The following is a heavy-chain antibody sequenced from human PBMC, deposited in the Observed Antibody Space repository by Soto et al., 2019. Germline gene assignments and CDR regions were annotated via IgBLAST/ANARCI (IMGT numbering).Heavy chain of an antibody. V-gene: IGHV3-7*01. D-gene: IGHD4-17*01. J-gene: IGHJ4*02. Sequence: EVQLVESGGDLVQPGGSLRLSCAASGFIFSSYWINWVRQTPGKGLECVAAIKGDGSQRYYVDSVKGRFTISRDNAKNSVDLQMKSLRAEDTAVYYCVRDVQRGGDYDYWGQGTLVTVSS. CDR1: GFIFSSYW. CDR3: VRDVQRGGDYDY. CDR2: IKGDGSQR.